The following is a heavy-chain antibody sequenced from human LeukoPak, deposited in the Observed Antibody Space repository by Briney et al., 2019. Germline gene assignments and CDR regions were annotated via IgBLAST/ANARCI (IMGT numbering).Heavy chain of an antibody. Sequence: SETLSLTCAVSGGSISSGGYSWSWIRQPPGKGLEWIWYIYHSGSSYYNPSLKSRVTISVDRSKNQFSLKLSSVTAADTAVYYCASGYDYVWGSYRLDYWGQGTLVTVSS. J-gene: IGHJ4*02. CDR2: IYHSGSS. CDR3: ASGYDYVWGSYRLDY. CDR1: GGSISSGGYS. D-gene: IGHD3-16*02. V-gene: IGHV4-30-2*01.